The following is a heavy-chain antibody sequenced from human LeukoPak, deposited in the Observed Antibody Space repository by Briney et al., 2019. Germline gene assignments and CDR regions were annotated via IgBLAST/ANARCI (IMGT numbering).Heavy chain of an antibody. CDR1: GFTFSNYW. CDR3: ARGFFGGWFGELWRGDY. CDR2: IKQDGSEK. Sequence: GGSLRLSCAASGFTFSNYWMNWVRQAPGKGLEWVADIKQDGSEKYYVESVKGRFTISRDNAKNSLFLQMNSLRAEDTAVYYCARGFFGGWFGELWRGDYWGQGTLVTVSS. V-gene: IGHV3-7*01. D-gene: IGHD3-10*01. J-gene: IGHJ4*02.